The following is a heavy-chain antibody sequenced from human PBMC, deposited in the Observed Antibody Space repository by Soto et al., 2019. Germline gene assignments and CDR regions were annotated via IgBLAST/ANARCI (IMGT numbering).Heavy chain of an antibody. J-gene: IGHJ6*02. CDR2: MTGGGTT. CDR1: GFPFTNYN. CDR3: AKLKGGLGRFYGLDA. D-gene: IGHD3-3*01. Sequence: PGGSLRLSCAASGFPFTNYNMNLVRQSPGKGLEWVSFMTGGGTTDYADSAKGRFIISRDNYKNTMSLQMHNLRDDDTDLYYCAKLKGGLGRFYGLDAWGQG. V-gene: IGHV3-23*01.